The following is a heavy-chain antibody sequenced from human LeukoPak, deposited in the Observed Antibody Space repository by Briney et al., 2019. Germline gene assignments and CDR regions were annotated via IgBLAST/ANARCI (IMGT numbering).Heavy chain of an antibody. V-gene: IGHV1-18*01. J-gene: IGHJ4*02. CDR3: ARVINMGSYGRSHFDY. Sequence: GASVKVSCKASGYTFTSYGISWVRQAPGQGLEWMGWISAYNGSTNYVQKLQGRVTMTTDTSTSTVYMELRSLRSDDTAVYYCARVINMGSYGRSHFDYWGQGTLVTVSS. CDR1: GYTFTSYG. CDR2: ISAYNGST. D-gene: IGHD5-18*01.